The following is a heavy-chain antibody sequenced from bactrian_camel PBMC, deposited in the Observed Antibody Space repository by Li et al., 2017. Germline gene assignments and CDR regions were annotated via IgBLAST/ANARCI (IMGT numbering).Heavy chain of an antibody. CDR3: AREDYGLNTDG. D-gene: IGHD4*01. V-gene: IGHV3S40*01. Sequence: DVQLVESGGGLVQPGGSLTLSCATSGFTFSTTDMTWVRQAPGKGLEWVSTVKLNNGITYYADSAKGRFTISRDNAKNTLFLQLNTLNSEDTGAYYCAREDYGLNTDGWGQGTQVTVS. J-gene: IGHJ4*01. CDR1: GFTFSTTD. CDR2: VKLNNGIT.